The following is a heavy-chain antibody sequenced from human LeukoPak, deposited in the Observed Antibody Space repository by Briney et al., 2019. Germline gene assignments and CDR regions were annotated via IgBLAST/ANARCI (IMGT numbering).Heavy chain of an antibody. D-gene: IGHD4-23*01. CDR1: GFTFSSYG. CDR2: IWYDGSNK. Sequence: GSLRLSCAASGFTFSSYGMHWVRQAPGKGLEVVAVIWYDGSNKYYADSVKGRFTISRDNSKNTLYLQMNSLRAEDTAVYYCARAYDYGGTNGFDPWGQGTLVTVSS. CDR3: ARAYDYGGTNGFDP. V-gene: IGHV3-33*01. J-gene: IGHJ5*02.